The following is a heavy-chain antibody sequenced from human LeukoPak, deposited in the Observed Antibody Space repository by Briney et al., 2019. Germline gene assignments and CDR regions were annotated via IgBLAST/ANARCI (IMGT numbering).Heavy chain of an antibody. CDR1: GESFTTHY. V-gene: IGHV4-34*01. Sequence: SETLSLTCAVFGESFTTHYWSWSRQPPGKGLGRSGEINNPGDTTYTPSLKNRLTTSLDTSTSQFSLNLSSLTASDTAVYYCAKGLNYFGPGHYGSPYGMDVWGQGTSVTVSS. J-gene: IGHJ6*02. CDR2: INNPGDT. D-gene: IGHD3-10*01. CDR3: AKGLNYFGPGHYGSPYGMDV.